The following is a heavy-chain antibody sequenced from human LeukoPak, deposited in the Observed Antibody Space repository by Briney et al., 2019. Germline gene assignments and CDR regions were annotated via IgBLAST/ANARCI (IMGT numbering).Heavy chain of an antibody. CDR1: GYTFTSYA. D-gene: IGHD3-22*01. J-gene: IGHJ4*02. V-gene: IGHV1-3*01. Sequence: ASVKVSCKASGYTFTSYAMHWVRQAPGQRLEWMGWINAGNGNTKYSQKFQGRVTITRDTSASTAYMELSSLRSEDTAVYYCARASYYYDSSSYLYYFDYWGQGTLVPVSS. CDR2: INAGNGNT. CDR3: ARASYYYDSSSYLYYFDY.